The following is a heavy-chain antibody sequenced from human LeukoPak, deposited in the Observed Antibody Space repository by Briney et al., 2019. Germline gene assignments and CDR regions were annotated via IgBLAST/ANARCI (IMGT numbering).Heavy chain of an antibody. V-gene: IGHV4-39*07. CDR1: GGSISSGGYY. Sequence: PSETLSLTCTVSGGSISSGGYYWSWIRQPPGKGLEWIGEINHSGSTNYNPSLKSRVTISVDTSKNQFSLKLSSVTAADTPVYYCAREKPRGWFDPWGQGTLVTVSS. J-gene: IGHJ5*02. CDR2: INHSGST. CDR3: AREKPRGWFDP.